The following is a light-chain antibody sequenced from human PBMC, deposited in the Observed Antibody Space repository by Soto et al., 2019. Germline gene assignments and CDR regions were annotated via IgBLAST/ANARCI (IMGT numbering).Light chain of an antibody. CDR1: QTVDHAY. CDR3: QQYGNSPWT. V-gene: IGKV3-20*01. CDR2: GAS. J-gene: IGKJ1*01. Sequence: VLTQSPGTLSLSLGDRATLSCRASQTVDHAYVAWYQQRPGQAPRLLIYGASTRATDVPERFSGSGSGTDFTLTISRLEPEDSAVYCCQQYGNSPWTFGQGTKVEI.